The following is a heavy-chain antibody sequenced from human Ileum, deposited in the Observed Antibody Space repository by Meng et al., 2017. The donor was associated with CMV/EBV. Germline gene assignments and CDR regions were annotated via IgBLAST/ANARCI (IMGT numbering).Heavy chain of an antibody. J-gene: IGHJ4*02. D-gene: IGHD3-10*01. CDR2: INSDGSTT. V-gene: IGHV3-74*01. CDR3: ARDPFGPGQY. CDR1: GFTFSSYG. Sequence: GESLKISCAASGFTFSSYGMHWVRQAPGKGLVWVSRINSDGSTTSYADSVKGRFTISRDNAKNTVYLQMNSLRAEDTAVYYCARDPFGPGQYWGQGTLVTVSS.